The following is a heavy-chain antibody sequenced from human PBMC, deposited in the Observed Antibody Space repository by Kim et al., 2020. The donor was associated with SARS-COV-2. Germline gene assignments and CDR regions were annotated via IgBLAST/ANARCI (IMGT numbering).Heavy chain of an antibody. V-gene: IGHV3-23*01. CDR2: ISGSGGVT. CDR1: GFAFSNYG. D-gene: IGHD2-15*01. CDR3: ARAATGCYDY. J-gene: IGHJ4*02. Sequence: GGSLRLSCAASGFAFSNYGMSWVRQAPGRGLEWVSAISGSGGVTHYADFVKGRFTISRDNSKNTLYLQMNSLRAEDTAVFYCARAATGCYDYWGQGTLVTVSS.